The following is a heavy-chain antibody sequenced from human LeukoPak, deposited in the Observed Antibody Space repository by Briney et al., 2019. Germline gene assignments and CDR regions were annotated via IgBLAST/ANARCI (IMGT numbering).Heavy chain of an antibody. V-gene: IGHV3-21*01. CDR3: ARDLSGSYLLSDAFDI. D-gene: IGHD1-26*01. CDR2: ISSSSSYI. CDR1: GFTFSRYS. Sequence: PGGSLRLSCAASGFTFSRYSMIWVRQAPGKRLEWVASISSSSSYIYYADSVKGRFTISRDNAKNSLYLQMNSLRAEDTAVYYCARDLSGSYLLSDAFDIWGQGTMVTVSS. J-gene: IGHJ3*02.